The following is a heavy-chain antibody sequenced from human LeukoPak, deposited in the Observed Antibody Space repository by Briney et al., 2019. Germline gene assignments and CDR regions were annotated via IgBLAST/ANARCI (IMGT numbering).Heavy chain of an antibody. CDR2: INSDGSST. J-gene: IGHJ4*02. Sequence: PGGSLRLSCAASGFTFSSYAMSWVRQAPGKGLVWVSHINSDGSSTSYADSVKGRFTISRDNAKNTVHLQMNSLRAEDTAVYYCARDYGGNSGDFDYWGQGTLVTVSS. CDR3: ARDYGGNSGDFDY. V-gene: IGHV3-74*01. D-gene: IGHD4-23*01. CDR1: GFTFSSYA.